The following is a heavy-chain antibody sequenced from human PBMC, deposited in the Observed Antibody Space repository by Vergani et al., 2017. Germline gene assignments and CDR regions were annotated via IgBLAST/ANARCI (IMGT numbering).Heavy chain of an antibody. D-gene: IGHD2-15*01. CDR1: GGSIRSSSYY. CDR2: IYYSGRT. J-gene: IGHJ3*02. V-gene: IGHV4-39*01. Sequence: QLQLQESGPGLVKPSETLSLTCPVSGGSIRSSSYYLGWIRQPPGKGLEWIGSIYYSGRTYYNPSLKSRVTISVDTSKNQFSLKLSSVTAADTAVYYCTRGTPPAFDIWGQGTMVTVSS. CDR3: TRGTPPAFDI.